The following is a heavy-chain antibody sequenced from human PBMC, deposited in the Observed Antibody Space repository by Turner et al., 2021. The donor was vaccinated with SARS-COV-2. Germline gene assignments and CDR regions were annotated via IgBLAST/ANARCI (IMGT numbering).Heavy chain of an antibody. D-gene: IGHD3-22*01. Sequence: QVQLQESGPGLVNPSQTLSLTCTVSGGSISSCDYYWSWIRQPPGKGLEWIGYIYYSGSTYYNPSLKSRVTISVDTSKNQCSLKLSSVTAADTAVYYCARVPRSYYDSSGYYSHAFDIWGQGTMVTVSS. V-gene: IGHV4-30-4*01. CDR3: ARVPRSYYDSSGYYSHAFDI. J-gene: IGHJ3*02. CDR1: GGSISSCDYY. CDR2: IYYSGST.